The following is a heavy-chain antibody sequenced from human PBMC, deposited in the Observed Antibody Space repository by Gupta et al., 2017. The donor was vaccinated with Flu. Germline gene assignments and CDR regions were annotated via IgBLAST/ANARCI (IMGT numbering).Heavy chain of an antibody. V-gene: IGHV2-5*02. CDR1: G. CDR2: IYWDDDK. J-gene: IGHJ3*02. Sequence: GLGWVRQPPGKDMERLALIYWDDDKRYRPSLKSRLTLTKYTSKDQVVLTMTDMDPVDTATXSXVHSLHXGGSGFHLDSFDTWGQGTMVTVSS. D-gene: IGHD3-22*01. CDR3: VHSLHXGGSGFHLDSFDT.